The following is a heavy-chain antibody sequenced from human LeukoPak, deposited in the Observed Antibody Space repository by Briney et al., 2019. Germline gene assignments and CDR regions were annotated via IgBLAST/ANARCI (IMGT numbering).Heavy chain of an antibody. V-gene: IGHV4-59*08. J-gene: IGHJ2*01. Sequence: PSETLSLTCTVSGGPISSYYWSWIRQPPGKGLEWIGYIYYSGSTNYNPSLKSRVTISVDTSKNQFSLKLRSVTAADTAVYYCARRHDTAMVSGLWGRGTLVTVSS. CDR2: IYYSGST. D-gene: IGHD5-18*01. CDR1: GGPISSYY. CDR3: ARRHDTAMVSGL.